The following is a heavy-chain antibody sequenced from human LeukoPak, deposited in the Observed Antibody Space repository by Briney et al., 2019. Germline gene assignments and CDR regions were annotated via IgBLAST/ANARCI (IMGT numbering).Heavy chain of an antibody. J-gene: IGHJ3*02. Sequence: SETLTLTCAVYGASLNNYYWAWIRQSPVKGLEWIGEIDHVGRSRYNPSLKSRLTISVDTSKNQFSLRLSSVTAADTALYFCARPVYCSVTTCTGPLHIWGQGTMVTVSS. CDR3: ARPVYCSVTTCTGPLHI. V-gene: IGHV4-34*01. D-gene: IGHD2-15*01. CDR1: GASLNNYY. CDR2: IDHVGRS.